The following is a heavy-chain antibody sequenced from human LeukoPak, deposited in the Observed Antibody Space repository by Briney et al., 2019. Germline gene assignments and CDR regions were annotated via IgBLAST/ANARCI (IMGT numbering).Heavy chain of an antibody. Sequence: KPSETLSLTCSVSGYSISFGYYWVWIRQPPGKGLEWIGSVYHSGSTYYNPSPTSRVTISVDTSKNHFSLKLTSVTAADTAVYYCARDLHYYESSRYNCFDYWGQGTLVTVSS. CDR3: ARDLHYYESSRYNCFDY. CDR2: VYHSGST. CDR1: GYSISFGYY. J-gene: IGHJ4*02. V-gene: IGHV4-38-2*02. D-gene: IGHD3-22*01.